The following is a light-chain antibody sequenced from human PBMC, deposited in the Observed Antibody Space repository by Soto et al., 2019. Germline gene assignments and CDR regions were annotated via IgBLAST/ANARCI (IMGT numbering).Light chain of an antibody. CDR1: QSVSSY. CDR2: GAS. J-gene: IGKJ5*01. V-gene: IGKV3D-20*02. CDR3: QQRQYWPPIT. Sequence: EIVLTQSPGTLSLSPGERATLSCRASQSVSSYLAWYQQKPGQAPRLLIYGASTRATGISDRFSGSGSGTDFTLTIRRLAPEDVAVFYCQQRQYWPPITFGQGTRLEIK.